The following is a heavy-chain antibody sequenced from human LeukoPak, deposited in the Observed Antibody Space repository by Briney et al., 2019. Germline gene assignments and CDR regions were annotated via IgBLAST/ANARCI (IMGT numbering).Heavy chain of an antibody. J-gene: IGHJ4*02. D-gene: IGHD3-22*01. CDR3: AKDLRPADYYDSSGYLDY. CDR2: ISGSGGST. V-gene: IGHV3-23*01. Sequence: AGGSLRLSCAASGFTFSSYAMSWVRQAPGKGLEWVSAISGSGGSTYYADSVKGRFTISRDNSKNTLYLQMNSLRAEDTAVYYCAKDLRPADYYDSSGYLDYWGQGTLVTVSS. CDR1: GFTFSSYA.